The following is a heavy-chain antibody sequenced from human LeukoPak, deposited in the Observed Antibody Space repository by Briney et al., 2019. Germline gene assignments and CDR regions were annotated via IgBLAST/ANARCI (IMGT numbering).Heavy chain of an antibody. CDR2: INPSGGST. V-gene: IGHV1-46*01. D-gene: IGHD3-10*01. CDR3: AGSLNGSGSYYDSFDY. CDR1: GGTFSSYT. J-gene: IGHJ4*01. Sequence: ASVKVSCKASGGTFSSYTISWVRQAPGQGLEWMGIINPSGGSTSYAQKFQGRVTMTRDTSTSTVYMELSSLRSEDTAVYYCAGSLNGSGSYYDSFDYWGQGTLVTVSS.